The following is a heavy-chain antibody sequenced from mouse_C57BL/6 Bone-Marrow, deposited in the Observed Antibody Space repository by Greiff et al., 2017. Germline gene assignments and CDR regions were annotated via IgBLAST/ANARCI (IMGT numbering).Heavy chain of an antibody. Sequence: QVQLQQPGAELVRPGTSVKLSCKASGYTFTSYWMHWVKQRPGQGLDWIGVIDPSDSYTNYNQKFKGKATLTVDTSSSTAYMHLSRLTSEDSAVYYCARFSCLIDYWGQGPSVTVSS. V-gene: IGHV1-59*01. CDR3: ARFSCLIDY. J-gene: IGHJ4*01. CDR2: IDPSDSYT. CDR1: GYTFTSYW.